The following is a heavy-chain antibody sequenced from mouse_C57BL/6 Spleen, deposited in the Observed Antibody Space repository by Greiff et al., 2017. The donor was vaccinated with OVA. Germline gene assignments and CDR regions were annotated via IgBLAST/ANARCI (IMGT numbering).Heavy chain of an antibody. Sequence: VHLVESGPELVKPGASVKISCKASGYAFSSSWMNWVKQRPGKGLEWIGRIYPGDGDTNYNGKFKGKATLTADKSSSTAYMQLSSLTSEDSAVYFCARKATTVDYFDYWGQGTTLTVSS. CDR2: IYPGDGDT. J-gene: IGHJ2*01. V-gene: IGHV1-82*01. CDR3: ARKATTVDYFDY. D-gene: IGHD1-1*01. CDR1: GYAFSSSW.